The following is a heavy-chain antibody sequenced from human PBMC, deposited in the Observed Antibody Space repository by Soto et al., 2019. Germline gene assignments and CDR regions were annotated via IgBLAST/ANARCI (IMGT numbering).Heavy chain of an antibody. J-gene: IGHJ6*02. V-gene: IGHV1-2*02. CDR1: GYTFTSYY. D-gene: IGHD3-16*01. CDR2: INPNSGGT. CDR3: ARTNIRGNYFYSLDV. Sequence: QVQLVQSGADVKKPGASVKVSCKASGYTFTSYYIHWVRQAPGQGLEWMGWINPNSGGTHYAQKFQGRVTMTGDTSLSTAYMERTSLRSDDTAVYYCARTNIRGNYFYSLDVWGQGTTVTVSS.